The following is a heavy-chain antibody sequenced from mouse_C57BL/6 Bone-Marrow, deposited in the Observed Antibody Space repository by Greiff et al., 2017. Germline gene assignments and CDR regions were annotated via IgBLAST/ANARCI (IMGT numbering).Heavy chain of an antibody. Sequence: VQVVESGAELARPGASVKLSCKASGYTFTSYGISWVKQRTGQGLEWIGEIYPRSGNTYYHEKFKGKSTLTADKSSGTAYMELRSLTSEDSAVYFFARAPLYYDGLYWGQGTTLTVAA. CDR1: GYTFTSYG. D-gene: IGHD1-1*01. J-gene: IGHJ2*01. CDR3: ARAPLYYDGLY. V-gene: IGHV1-81*01. CDR2: IYPRSGNT.